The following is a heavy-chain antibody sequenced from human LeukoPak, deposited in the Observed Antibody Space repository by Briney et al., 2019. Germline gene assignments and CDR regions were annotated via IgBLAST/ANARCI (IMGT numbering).Heavy chain of an antibody. CDR3: ARHETSSSWTSSFDY. CDR2: IYYSGST. D-gene: IGHD6-13*01. V-gene: IGHV4-61*01. J-gene: IGHJ4*02. CDR1: GGSISSGSYY. Sequence: SQTLSLTCTVSGGSISSGSYYWSWIRQPPGKGLEWIGYIYYSGSTNYNPSLKSRVTISVDTSKNQFSLKLTSVTAADTAVYYCARHETSSSWTSSFDYWGQGTLVTVSS.